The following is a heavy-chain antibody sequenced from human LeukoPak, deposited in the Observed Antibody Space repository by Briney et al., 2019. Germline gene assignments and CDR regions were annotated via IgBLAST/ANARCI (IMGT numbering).Heavy chain of an antibody. V-gene: IGHV1-69*01. CDR3: AGDRDDYGDY. CDR2: IIPIFGTA. D-gene: IGHD2-21*01. Sequence: GASVKVSCKASGGTFSSYAISWVRQAPGQGLEWMGGIIPIFGTANYAQKFQGRVTITADESTRTAYMELSSLRSEDTAVYYCAGDRDDYGDYWGQGTLVTVSS. J-gene: IGHJ4*02. CDR1: GGTFSSYA.